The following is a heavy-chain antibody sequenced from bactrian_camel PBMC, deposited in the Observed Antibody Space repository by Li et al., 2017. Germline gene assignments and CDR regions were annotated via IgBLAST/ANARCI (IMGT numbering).Heavy chain of an antibody. V-gene: IGHV3-2*01. J-gene: IGHJ4*01. CDR1: GATYSAIY. Sequence: HVQLVESGGGSAQAGGSLRLSCTSSGATYSAIYVGWFRQAPGKEREGVARIGRFNSRTLYADSVKGRFTISQDNTRNTIYLQMDSLKPEDTAVYYCAASTIASNENALSPDRYSYWGQGTQVTVS. D-gene: IGHD4*01. CDR3: AASTIASNENALSPDRYSY. CDR2: IGRFNSRT.